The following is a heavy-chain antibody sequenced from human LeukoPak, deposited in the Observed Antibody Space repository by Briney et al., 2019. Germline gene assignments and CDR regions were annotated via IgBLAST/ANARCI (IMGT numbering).Heavy chain of an antibody. CDR3: AKGYFDWLFPFDY. CDR2: ISGSGGST. V-gene: IGHV3-23*01. CDR1: GFTFSSYA. J-gene: IGHJ4*02. D-gene: IGHD3-9*01. Sequence: GGSLRPSCAASGFTFSSYAMSWVRQAPGKGLEWVSAISGSGGSTYYADSVKGRFTISRDNAKNSLYLQMNSLRAEDTALYYCAKGYFDWLFPFDYWGQGTLVSVSS.